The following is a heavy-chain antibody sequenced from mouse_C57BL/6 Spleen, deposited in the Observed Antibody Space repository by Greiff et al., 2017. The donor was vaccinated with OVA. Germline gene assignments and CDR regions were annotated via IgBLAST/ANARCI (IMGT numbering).Heavy chain of an antibody. D-gene: IGHD1-1*01. CDR2: INPNNGGT. V-gene: IGHV1-26*01. CDR3: ARRFTTVVAFDY. CDR1: GYTFTDYY. Sequence: VQLQQSGPELVKPGASVKISCKASGYTFTDYYMNWVKQSHGKSLEWIGDINPNNGGTSYNQKFKGKATLTVDKSSSTAYMELRSLTSEDSAVYYCARRFTTVVAFDYWGQGTTLTVSS. J-gene: IGHJ2*01.